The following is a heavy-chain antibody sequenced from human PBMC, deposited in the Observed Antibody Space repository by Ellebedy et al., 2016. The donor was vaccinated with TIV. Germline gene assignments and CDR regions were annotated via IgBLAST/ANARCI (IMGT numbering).Heavy chain of an antibody. CDR3: ASLYGPTSSHYYFDY. V-gene: IGHV4-39*01. Sequence: SETLSLTCTVSSASMSISDYYWAWIRQPPGEGPEWIGTIHYSGTTYYNPSLMSRISISLDASKNQFSLRLNSVTASDTAVYYCASLYGPTSSHYYFDYWGQGTLVSVSS. CDR2: IHYSGTT. CDR1: SASMSISDYY. J-gene: IGHJ4*02. D-gene: IGHD4/OR15-4a*01.